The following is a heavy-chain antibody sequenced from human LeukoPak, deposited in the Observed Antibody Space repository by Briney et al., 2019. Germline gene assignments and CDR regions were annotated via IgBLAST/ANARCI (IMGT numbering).Heavy chain of an antibody. V-gene: IGHV3-21*01. J-gene: IGHJ3*02. CDR2: ISSSSSYI. D-gene: IGHD6-13*01. Sequence: GGSLRLSCAASGFTFSSYSMNWVRQAPGKGLEWVSSISSSSSYIYYADSVKGRFTISRDNAKNSLYLQMNSLRAEDTAVYYCARDYSSLGAFDIWGQGTMVTVSS. CDR1: GFTFSSYS. CDR3: ARDYSSLGAFDI.